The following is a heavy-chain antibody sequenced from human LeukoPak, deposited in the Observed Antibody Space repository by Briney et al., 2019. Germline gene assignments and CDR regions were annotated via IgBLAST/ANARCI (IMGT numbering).Heavy chain of an antibody. CDR1: GFTFSSYW. V-gene: IGHV3-74*01. Sequence: PGGSLRLSCAASGFTFSSYWMHWVRQAPGKGLVWVSRINSDGSSTSYADSVKGRFTISRDNAKNTLYLQMNSLRAEDTAVYYCARDRNYYDSSGYYRELTNWFDPWGQGTLVTVSS. CDR2: INSDGSST. D-gene: IGHD3-22*01. CDR3: ARDRNYYDSSGYYRELTNWFDP. J-gene: IGHJ5*02.